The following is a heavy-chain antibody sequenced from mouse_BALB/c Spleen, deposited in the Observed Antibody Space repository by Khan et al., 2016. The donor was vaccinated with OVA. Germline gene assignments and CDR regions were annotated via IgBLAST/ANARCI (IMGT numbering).Heavy chain of an antibody. V-gene: IGHV3-2*02. J-gene: IGHJ3*01. CDR2: ISYSGST. CDR1: GYSITSDYA. Sequence: EVKLEESGPGLVKPSQSLSLTCSVAGYSITSDYAWNWIRQFPGNKLEWMGYISYSGSTSYNPSLKSLISITRDTSKNQCFLQLNSVTTEDTATWDCARLRPGFTYGGQGTLVTVSA. CDR3: ARLRPGFTY.